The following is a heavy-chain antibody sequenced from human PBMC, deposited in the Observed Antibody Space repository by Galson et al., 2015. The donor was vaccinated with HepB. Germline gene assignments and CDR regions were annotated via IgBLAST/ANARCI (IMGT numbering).Heavy chain of an antibody. V-gene: IGHV4-59*12. CDR3: ARASSYSSSCYDY. Sequence: TLSLTCTVSGGSISSYYWSWIRQPPGKGLEWIGEIYHSGSTNHNPSLNSRVTISVDKSKNQFSLQLSSVTAADTAVYYCARASSYSSSCYDYWGQGTLVTVSS. D-gene: IGHD6-13*01. CDR2: IYHSGST. CDR1: GGSISSYY. J-gene: IGHJ4*02.